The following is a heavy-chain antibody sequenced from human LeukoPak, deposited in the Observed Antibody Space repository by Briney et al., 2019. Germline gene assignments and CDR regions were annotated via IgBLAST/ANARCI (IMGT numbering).Heavy chain of an antibody. CDR1: GGSISSGGYY. Sequence: SETLSLTCTVSGGSISSGGYYWSWIRQHPGKGLEWIGYIYYSGSAYYNPSLKSRVTISVDTSENQFSLKLSSVTAADTAVYYWWRVNYGSATKGDYWGQGTPGTGSS. J-gene: IGHJ4*02. CDR3: WRVNYGSATKGDY. CDR2: IYYSGSA. V-gene: IGHV4-31*03. D-gene: IGHD3-10*01.